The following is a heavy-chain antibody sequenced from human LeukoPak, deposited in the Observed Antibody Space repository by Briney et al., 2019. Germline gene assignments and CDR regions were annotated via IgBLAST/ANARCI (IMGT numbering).Heavy chain of an antibody. CDR1: GFTFSSYW. CDR2: IKQDGSEK. J-gene: IGHJ4*02. V-gene: IGHV3-7*01. CDR3: ARENWSGIAFYFVY. D-gene: IGHD6-13*01. Sequence: GGSLRLSCAASGFTFSSYWMTWVRQAPGKGLEWVANIKQDGSEKYYVDSVKGRFTISRDNAKNSLYLQMNSLRAEDTAVYYCARENWSGIAFYFVYWVQGTLVTVSS.